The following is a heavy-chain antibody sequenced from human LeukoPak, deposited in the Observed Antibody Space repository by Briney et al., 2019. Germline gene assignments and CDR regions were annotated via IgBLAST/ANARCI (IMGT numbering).Heavy chain of an antibody. V-gene: IGHV3-30*02. CDR2: IRYDGSNK. D-gene: IGHD3/OR15-3a*01. J-gene: IGHJ4*02. CDR1: GFTFSSYG. CDR3: ANSWTVYFRGVNY. Sequence: GGSLRLSCAASGFTFSSYGMHWVRQAPGKGLEWVAFIRYDGSNKYYADSVKGRFTIFRDNSKNTLYLQMNSLRAEDTALYYCANSWTVYFRGVNYWGQGTLVTVSS.